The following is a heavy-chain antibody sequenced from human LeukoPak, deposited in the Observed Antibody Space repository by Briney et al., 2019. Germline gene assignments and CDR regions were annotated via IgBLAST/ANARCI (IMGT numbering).Heavy chain of an antibody. D-gene: IGHD6-19*01. CDR2: ISYDGSNK. Sequence: QPRGSLRLSCAASGFNFSSNGMHWVRQAPGKGLDWVAVISYDGSNKYYADSVKGRFTISRDNSKNTLFLQMSSLRTEDTAVYYCAKSWAPLPSGPLGVDYWGQGTLVTVSS. CDR1: GFNFSSNG. CDR3: AKSWAPLPSGPLGVDY. J-gene: IGHJ4*02. V-gene: IGHV3-30*18.